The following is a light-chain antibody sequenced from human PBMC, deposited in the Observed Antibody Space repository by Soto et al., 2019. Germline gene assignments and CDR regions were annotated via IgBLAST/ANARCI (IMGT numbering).Light chain of an antibody. CDR3: QVWDTSSDHYV. CDR2: DDR. Sequence: SYELTQPPSVSVAPGLTARITCGGNNIGSKSVHWYQQKPGQAPVLVVYDDRDRPSGIPERVSGSNSGNTATLTISRVEAGDEADYYCQVWDTSSDHYVFGTGTKV. J-gene: IGLJ1*01. V-gene: IGLV3-21*02. CDR1: NIGSKS.